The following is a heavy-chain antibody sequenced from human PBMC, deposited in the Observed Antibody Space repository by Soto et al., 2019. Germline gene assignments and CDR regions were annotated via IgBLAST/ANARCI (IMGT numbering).Heavy chain of an antibody. J-gene: IGHJ5*02. Sequence: QVQLQESGPGLVKPSGTLSLTCAVSGGSISSTNWWSWVRQPPGKGLEWIGEIYHSGSTNYNPSLKSRVTISVDKCKNQFSQKPSPVTAAHTAVYYCARAYDYRSNWFDPWVQGTLVTVSS. CDR2: IYHSGST. CDR1: GGSISSTNW. D-gene: IGHD3-16*01. V-gene: IGHV4-4*02. CDR3: ARAYDYRSNWFDP.